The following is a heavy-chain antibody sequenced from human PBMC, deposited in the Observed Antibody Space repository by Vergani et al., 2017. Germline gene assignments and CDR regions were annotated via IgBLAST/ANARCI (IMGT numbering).Heavy chain of an antibody. CDR2: ISGSSSYI. CDR3: ASKYGYFDY. CDR1: GFTFSSYS. D-gene: IGHD3-10*01. J-gene: IGHJ4*02. V-gene: IGHV3-21*04. Sequence: EVQLVESGGGLVKPGGSLRLSCAASGFTFSSYSMNWVRQAPGKGLEWVSSISGSSSYIYYADSVKGRFTISRDNSKNTLYLQMNSLRAEDTAVYYCASKYGYFDYWGQGTLVTVSS.